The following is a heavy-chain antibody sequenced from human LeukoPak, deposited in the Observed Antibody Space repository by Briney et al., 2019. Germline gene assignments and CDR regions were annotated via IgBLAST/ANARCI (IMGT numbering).Heavy chain of an antibody. D-gene: IGHD3-9*01. CDR2: ISSDGSHK. CDR1: GFSFSTYD. Sequence: QPGRSLRLACAASGFSFSTYDMHWVRQAPGKGLEWVAVISSDGSHKYWADSVKGRFTISRDNSKNTVYPQMNSLRAEDTAAYYCAKGSIDWYYFDYWGQGTLVTVSS. V-gene: IGHV3-30*18. CDR3: AKGSIDWYYFDY. J-gene: IGHJ4*02.